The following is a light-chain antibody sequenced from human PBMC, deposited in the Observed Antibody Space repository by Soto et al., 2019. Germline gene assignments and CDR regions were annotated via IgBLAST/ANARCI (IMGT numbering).Light chain of an antibody. V-gene: IGLV1-47*01. CDR1: SSSIGSNY. CDR3: AAWDDSLTGVI. CDR2: RDN. J-gene: IGLJ2*01. Sequence: QSVLTQPPSASGTPGQRVTISCSGSSSSIGSNYVYWYRQFPGTASKLLIHRDNQRPSGVPDRFAGSKSGSSASLAISGLRSEDEADYYCAAWDDSLTGVIFGGGTKLTVL.